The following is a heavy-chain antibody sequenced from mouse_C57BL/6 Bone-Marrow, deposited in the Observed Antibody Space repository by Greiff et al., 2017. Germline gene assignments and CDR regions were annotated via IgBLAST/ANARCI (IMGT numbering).Heavy chain of an antibody. J-gene: IGHJ4*01. D-gene: IGHD2-5*01. V-gene: IGHV14-4*01. CDR1: GFNIKDDY. CDR3: TPLYSNYHYYAMDY. CDR2: IDPENGDT. Sequence: VQLQQSGAELVRPGASVKLSCTASGFNIKDDYMHWVKQRPEQGLEWIGWIDPENGDTEYASKFQGKATITADTSSNTAYLQLSSLTSEDTAVYYCTPLYSNYHYYAMDYWGQGTSVTVSS.